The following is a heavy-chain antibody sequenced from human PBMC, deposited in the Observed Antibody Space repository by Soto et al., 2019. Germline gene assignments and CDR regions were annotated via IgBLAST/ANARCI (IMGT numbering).Heavy chain of an antibody. CDR1: GGSIRSGGYF. D-gene: IGHD2-8*01. CDR3: ARLNSGLYQSFES. Sequence: QVQLEASGPGLVKPSQTLSLTCSVSGGSIRSGGYFWTWIRQHPGKGLEYIGHIYSSGSTYYIPSLRRRLTMSLDTSKNQFSLNLTSVTAADTALYFCARLNSGLYQSFESWGQGALVTVSS. J-gene: IGHJ4*02. CDR2: IYSSGST. V-gene: IGHV4-31*03.